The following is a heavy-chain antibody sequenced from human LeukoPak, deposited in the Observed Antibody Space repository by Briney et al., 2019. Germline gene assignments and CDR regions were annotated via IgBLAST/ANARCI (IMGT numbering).Heavy chain of an antibody. D-gene: IGHD3-16*02. CDR3: ARAGSVGELSW. CDR1: VYTFTSYY. CDR2: INPSGGST. Sequence: ASVKVSCKASVYTFTSYYMHWVRQAPGQGLEWMGIINPSGGSTSYAQKFQGRVTMTRDTSTSTVYMELSSLRSEDTAVYYCARAGSVGELSWWGQGTLVTVSS. J-gene: IGHJ4*02. V-gene: IGHV1-46*01.